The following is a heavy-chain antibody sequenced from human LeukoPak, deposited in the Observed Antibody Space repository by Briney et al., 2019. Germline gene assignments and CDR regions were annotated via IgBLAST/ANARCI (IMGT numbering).Heavy chain of an antibody. V-gene: IGHV1-2*02. Sequence: ASVKVSCKASVYTLTGYYLHWVRQAPGQGLEWMGLVNPNTGATHSAQKFQGRITRTRDASISTAYMDLSRLRSDDTAVYYCARDRVGSGWPRPYYFEVWGQGTLVTVSS. D-gene: IGHD6-19*01. CDR3: ARDRVGSGWPRPYYFEV. J-gene: IGHJ4*02. CDR1: VYTLTGYY. CDR2: VNPNTGAT.